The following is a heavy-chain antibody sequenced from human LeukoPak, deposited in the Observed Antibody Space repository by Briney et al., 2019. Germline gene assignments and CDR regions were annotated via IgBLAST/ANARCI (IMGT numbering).Heavy chain of an antibody. D-gene: IGHD2-2*01. CDR1: GYTFTSYG. CDR3: ARDGCSSTSCSLSGYYGMDV. Sequence: ASVKVSCKASGYTFTSYGISWVRQAPGQGLEWMGWISAYNGNTNYAQKLQGRVTMTTDTSTSTAYMELRSLRFDDRAVYYCARDGCSSTSCSLSGYYGMDVWGQGTTVTVSS. V-gene: IGHV1-18*01. CDR2: ISAYNGNT. J-gene: IGHJ6*02.